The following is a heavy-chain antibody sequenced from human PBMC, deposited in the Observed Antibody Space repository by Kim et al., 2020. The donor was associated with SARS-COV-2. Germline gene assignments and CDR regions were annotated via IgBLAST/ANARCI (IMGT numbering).Heavy chain of an antibody. Sequence: ASVKVSCKASGYTFTDYGISWVRQAPGQGLEWMGWIDTYNGRTDYAQKLRGRVTMTTDTSTSTTYMELRSLRSDDTAVFYCARDFRSGLDTFDIWGQGTMVTVSS. CDR1: GYTFTDYG. V-gene: IGHV1-18*01. J-gene: IGHJ3*02. D-gene: IGHD6-19*01. CDR3: ARDFRSGLDTFDI. CDR2: IDTYNGRT.